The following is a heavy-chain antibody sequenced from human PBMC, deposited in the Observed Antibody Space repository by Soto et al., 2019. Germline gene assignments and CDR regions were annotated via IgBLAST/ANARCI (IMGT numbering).Heavy chain of an antibody. D-gene: IGHD2-21*02. V-gene: IGHV1-69*12. CDR1: GGTFSSYA. CDR2: IIPIFGTA. CDR3: ARGIAYCGGDCWFDAFDI. Sequence: QVQLVQFGAEVKKPGSSVKVSCKASGGTFSSYAISWVRQAPGQGLEWMGGIIPIFGTANYAQKFQGRVTITADESTSTAYMELSSLRSEDTAVYYCARGIAYCGGDCWFDAFDIWGQGTMVTVSS. J-gene: IGHJ3*02.